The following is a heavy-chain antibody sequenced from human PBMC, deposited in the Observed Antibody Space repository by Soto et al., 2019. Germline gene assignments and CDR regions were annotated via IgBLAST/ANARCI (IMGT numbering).Heavy chain of an antibody. CDR3: TTDRVDTASPDTASPIRLGMDV. D-gene: IGHD5-18*01. CDR2: IYYSGST. Sequence: SETLSLTCTVSGGSISSSSYYWGWIRQPPGKGLEWIGSIYYSGSTYYNPSLKSRVTISVDKSKNQFSLKLRSVTAEDTAVYYCTTDRVDTASPDTASPIRLGMDVWGQGTTVTVSS. J-gene: IGHJ6*02. CDR1: GGSISSSSYY. V-gene: IGHV4-39*07.